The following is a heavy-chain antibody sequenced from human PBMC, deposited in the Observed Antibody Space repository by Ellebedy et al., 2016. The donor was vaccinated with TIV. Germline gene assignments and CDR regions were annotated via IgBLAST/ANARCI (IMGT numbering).Heavy chain of an antibody. CDR1: GFTFSNAW. Sequence: PGGSLRLSCAASGFTFSNAWMSWVRQAPGKGLEWVGRIKSKTDGGTTDYAAPVKGRFTIERDDSKNTLYLQMNSLKTEDTAVYYCTTDTEDGDYIRFDAFDIWGQGTMVTVSS. V-gene: IGHV3-15*01. D-gene: IGHD4-17*01. CDR3: TTDTEDGDYIRFDAFDI. CDR2: IKSKTDGGTT. J-gene: IGHJ3*02.